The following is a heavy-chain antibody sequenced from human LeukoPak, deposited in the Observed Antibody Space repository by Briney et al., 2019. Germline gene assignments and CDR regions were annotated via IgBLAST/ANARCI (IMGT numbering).Heavy chain of an antibody. V-gene: IGHV3-23*01. CDR1: GITLSNYG. Sequence: GGSLRLSCRVSGITLSNYGMSWVRQAPGKGLEWVAGISGSGGSTNYADSVKGRFTISRENPNNTLYLQMNSLRAEATALYFCAKRGVVIRVILVGFHKEAYYFDSWGQGALVTVSS. CDR3: AKRGVVIRVILVGFHKEAYYFDS. CDR2: ISGSGGST. J-gene: IGHJ4*02. D-gene: IGHD3-22*01.